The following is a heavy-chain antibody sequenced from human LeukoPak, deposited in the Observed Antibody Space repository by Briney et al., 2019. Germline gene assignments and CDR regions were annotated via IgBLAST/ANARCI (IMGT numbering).Heavy chain of an antibody. J-gene: IGHJ4*02. V-gene: IGHV4-31*03. D-gene: IGHD4-17*01. CDR2: IYYSGST. CDR1: GGSISSGGYY. CDR3: AREATTVTPATYYFVY. Sequence: SRTLSLTCTVSGGSISSGGYYWSWIRQHPGKGLEWIGYIYYSGSTYYNPSLKSRVTISVDTSKNQFSLKLSSVTAADTAVYYCAREATTVTPATYYFVYWGQGTLVTVSS.